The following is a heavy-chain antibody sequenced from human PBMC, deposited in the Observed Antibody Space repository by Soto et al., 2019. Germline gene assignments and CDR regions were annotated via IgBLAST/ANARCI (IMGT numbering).Heavy chain of an antibody. CDR3: ARLYCSSSTCDSWFDP. Sequence: GESLKISCTGFGYTYTTLWISWVRQMPGRGLEWMGRIDPRDSYTNYSPSFQGHVTISVDKSISTAYLQWGSLKASDTAMYYCARLYCSSSTCDSWFDPWGRGTLVTVSS. CDR2: IDPRDSYT. J-gene: IGHJ5*02. V-gene: IGHV5-10-1*01. CDR1: GYTYTTLW. D-gene: IGHD2-2*01.